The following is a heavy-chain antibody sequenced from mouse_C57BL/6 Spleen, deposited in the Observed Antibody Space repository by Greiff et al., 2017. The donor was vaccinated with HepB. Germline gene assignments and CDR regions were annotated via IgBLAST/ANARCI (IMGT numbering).Heavy chain of an antibody. CDR1: GYSFTDYN. J-gene: IGHJ1*03. CDR3: ARKWAYYDGGSYVWYFDV. CDR2: INPNYGTT. V-gene: IGHV1-39*01. D-gene: IGHD1-1*01. Sequence: VQLQQSGPELVKPGASVKISCKASGYSFTDYNMNWVKQSNGKSLEWIGVINPNYGTTSYKQKFKGKATLTVDLSSSTADMQLNSLTSEDSPVYYCARKWAYYDGGSYVWYFDVWGTGTTVTVSS.